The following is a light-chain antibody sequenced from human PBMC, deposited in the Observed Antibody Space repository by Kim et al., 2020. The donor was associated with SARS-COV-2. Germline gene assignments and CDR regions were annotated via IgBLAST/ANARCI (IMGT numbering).Light chain of an antibody. V-gene: IGLV3-1*01. Sequence: VSVSPGQTVSITCSGDKLGDKYTCWYQQKPGQSPVLVIYRDSRRPSGIPERFSGSNSGNTATLTISGTQAMDEADYYCQTWDSSGVFGGGTQLTVL. CDR2: RDS. J-gene: IGLJ2*01. CDR1: KLGDKY. CDR3: QTWDSSGV.